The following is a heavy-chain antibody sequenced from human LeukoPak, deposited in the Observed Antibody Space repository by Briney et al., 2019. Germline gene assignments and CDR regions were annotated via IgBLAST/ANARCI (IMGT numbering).Heavy chain of an antibody. CDR2: IYYSGST. D-gene: IGHD1-26*01. CDR1: GYSISSGYY. J-gene: IGHJ3*01. Sequence: SETLPVTCTVSGYSISSGYYWGWIRQPPGKGLEWIGSIYYSGSTYYNPSLKSRVTISVDTSKNQFSLKLSSVTAADTAVYYCARVRSYGIAWDVCGQGTMVTVSS. V-gene: IGHV4-38-2*02. CDR3: ARVRSYGIAWDV.